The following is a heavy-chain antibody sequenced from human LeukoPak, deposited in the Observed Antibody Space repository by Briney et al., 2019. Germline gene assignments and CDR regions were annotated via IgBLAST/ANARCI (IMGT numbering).Heavy chain of an antibody. CDR2: ISDSSGHT. J-gene: IGHJ4*02. D-gene: IGHD6-19*01. V-gene: IGHV3-23*01. CDR1: GFTFTSYW. Sequence: GGSLRLSCAASGFTFTSYWMSWVRQAPGKGLEWVSSISDSSGHTYYAHSVRGRFTISRDNSKNTVFLQMNSLRAEDTAIYYCAKDGVWQSYYFDYWGQGTLVTVSS. CDR3: AKDGVWQSYYFDY.